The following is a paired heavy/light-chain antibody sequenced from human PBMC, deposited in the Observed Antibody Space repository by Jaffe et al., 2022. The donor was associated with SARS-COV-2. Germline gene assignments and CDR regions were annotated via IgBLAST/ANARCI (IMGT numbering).Light chain of an antibody. CDR3: MQGTHWPPYT. Sequence: DVVMTQSPISLPVTLGQPATISCRSSQGLVHSDGNTYLGWFQQRPGQSPRRLIYQISNRASGVPDRFSGSGSGTDFTLKISRVEAEDVGVYYCMQGTHWPPYTFGQGTKLEIK. CDR2: QIS. J-gene: IGKJ2*01. CDR1: QGLVHSDGNTY. V-gene: IGKV2-30*02.
Heavy chain of an antibody. CDR1: GLTFSSFS. D-gene: IGHD3-10*01. J-gene: IGHJ4*02. CDR3: ASGSGSSRIGF. Sequence: EVQLVESGGGLVQPGGSLRLSCEASGLTFSSFSMNWVRQAPGKGLEWVSYISSSSNTIYYADSVKGRFTISRDNAKNSLYLQMNSLRADDTALYYCASGSGSSRIGFWGQGTLVTVSS. V-gene: IGHV3-48*01. CDR2: ISSSSNTI.